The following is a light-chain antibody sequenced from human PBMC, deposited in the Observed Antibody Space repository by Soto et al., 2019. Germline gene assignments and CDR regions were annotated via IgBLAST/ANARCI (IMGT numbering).Light chain of an antibody. Sequence: EIVLTQSPGTLSLSPGERATLSCRASQSVSSSYLAGYQQKPGQAPRLLIYGASSRATGIPDRFSGSGSGTDFTLTISRLEPEDFAVYYCQQFGNSPPYTFGQGTKLEIK. J-gene: IGKJ2*01. CDR1: QSVSSSY. V-gene: IGKV3-20*01. CDR2: GAS. CDR3: QQFGNSPPYT.